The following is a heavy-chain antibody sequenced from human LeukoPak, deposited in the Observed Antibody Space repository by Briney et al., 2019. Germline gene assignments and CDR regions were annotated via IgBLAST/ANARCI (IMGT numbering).Heavy chain of an antibody. CDR2: ISSSSSTI. D-gene: IGHD3-3*01. Sequence: GGSLRLSCAASGFTFSSYSMYWVRQAPGKGLEWVSYISSSSSTIYYADSVKGRFTISRDNAKNSLYLQMNSLRAEDTAVYYCARDSSITIFGVVLNWFDPWGQGTLVTVSS. J-gene: IGHJ5*02. CDR1: GFTFSSYS. V-gene: IGHV3-48*01. CDR3: ARDSSITIFGVVLNWFDP.